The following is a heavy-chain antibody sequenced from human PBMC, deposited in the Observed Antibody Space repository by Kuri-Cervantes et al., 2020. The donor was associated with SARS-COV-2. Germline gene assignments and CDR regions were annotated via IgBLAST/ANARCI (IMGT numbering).Heavy chain of an antibody. J-gene: IGHJ6*02. CDR3: TRGRDCSTPGCYKVSGMDV. CDR1: GFTLSGHW. CDR2: INPDGGYT. Sequence: GGSLRLSCAASGFTLSGHWIHWVRQAPGKGLVWVSRINPDGGYTNNADSVKGRFTLSRDNAKNMLFLQMNSLKTEDTGVYYCTRGRDCSTPGCYKVSGMDVWGQGTTVTVSS. V-gene: IGHV3-74*01. D-gene: IGHD2-2*02.